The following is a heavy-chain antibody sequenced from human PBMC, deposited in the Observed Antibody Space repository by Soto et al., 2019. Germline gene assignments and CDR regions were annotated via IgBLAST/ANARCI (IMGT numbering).Heavy chain of an antibody. V-gene: IGHV4-39*02. D-gene: IGHD5-18*01. CDR3: ARHKTTMLTVVSAFDP. CDR2: IFSSGST. J-gene: IGHJ5*02. CDR1: GDSITRSNFY. Sequence: SETLSLTCTVSGDSITRSNFYWGWIRQPPGKGLEWVGSIFSSGSTFYNPALKSRVTFSVDTSKNNFSLKLSSVTAADTAVYYCARHKTTMLTVVSAFDPWGQGTRVTVSS.